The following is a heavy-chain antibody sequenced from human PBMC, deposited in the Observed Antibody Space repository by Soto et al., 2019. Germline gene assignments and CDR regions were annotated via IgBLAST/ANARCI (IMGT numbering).Heavy chain of an antibody. Sequence: EASVKVSCKASGGTFSSYAISWVRQAPGQGLEWMGGIIPIFGTANYAQKFQGRVTITADESTSTAYMELSSLRSEDTAVYYCAREYSGYDSAYYYGMDVWGQGTTVTVAS. D-gene: IGHD5-12*01. CDR3: AREYSGYDSAYYYGMDV. V-gene: IGHV1-69*13. J-gene: IGHJ6*02. CDR2: IIPIFGTA. CDR1: GGTFSSYA.